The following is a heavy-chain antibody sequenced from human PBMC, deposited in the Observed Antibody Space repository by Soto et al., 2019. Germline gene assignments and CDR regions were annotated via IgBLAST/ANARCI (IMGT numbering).Heavy chain of an antibody. CDR3: ARVPGYSIGDL. CDR2: INAGNGNT. J-gene: IGHJ2*01. D-gene: IGHD2-21*01. Sequence: QVQLVQSGAEAKKPGASVKVSCKASGYTFTSYAMHWVRQAPGQRLEWMGWINAGNGNTKYSQKFQGRVTITRDTSASTAYMWLSSLRSEDTAVYYCARVPGYSIGDLWGRGTLVTVSS. CDR1: GYTFTSYA. V-gene: IGHV1-3*01.